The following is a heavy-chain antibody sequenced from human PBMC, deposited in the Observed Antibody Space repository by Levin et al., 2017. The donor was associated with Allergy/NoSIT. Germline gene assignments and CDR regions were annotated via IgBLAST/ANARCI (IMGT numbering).Heavy chain of an antibody. V-gene: IGHV3-30*04. Sequence: SGESLKISCAASGFTFSSYAMHWVRQAPGKVLEWVAVISYDGSNKYYADSVKGRFTISRDNSKNTLYLQMNSLRAEDTAVYYCARGGDYDSPRNIDYWGQGTLVTVSS. CDR1: GFTFSSYA. J-gene: IGHJ4*02. D-gene: IGHD3-22*01. CDR2: ISYDGSNK. CDR3: ARGGDYDSPRNIDY.